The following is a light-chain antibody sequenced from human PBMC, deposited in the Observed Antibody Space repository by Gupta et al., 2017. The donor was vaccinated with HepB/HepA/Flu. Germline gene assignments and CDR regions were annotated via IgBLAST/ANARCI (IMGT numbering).Light chain of an antibody. CDR3: MQALQTPPA. V-gene: IGKV2-28*01. Sequence: DIVMTQSPLSLPVTPGEPDSISCRSSQSLLHSNGYNYLDWYLQKPGQSPQLLIYLGSNRASGVPDRFSGSGSDTDFTLKISRVEAEDVGVYYCMQALQTPPAFGQGTKVEIK. CDR1: QSLLHSNGYNY. CDR2: LGS. J-gene: IGKJ1*01.